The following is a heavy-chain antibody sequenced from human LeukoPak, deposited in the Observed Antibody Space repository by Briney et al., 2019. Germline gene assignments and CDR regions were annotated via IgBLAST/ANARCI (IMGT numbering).Heavy chain of an antibody. CDR3: ARAIQDDFWSGYHFDY. D-gene: IGHD3-3*01. V-gene: IGHV4-59*01. Sequence: SETLSLTCTVSGGSISSYYWSWIRQPPGKGLEWIGYIYYSGSTNYNPSLKSRVTISVDTSKNQFSLKLTPVTVADTAVYYCARAIQDDFWSGYHFDYWGQGTLVTVSS. CDR2: IYYSGST. J-gene: IGHJ4*02. CDR1: GGSISSYY.